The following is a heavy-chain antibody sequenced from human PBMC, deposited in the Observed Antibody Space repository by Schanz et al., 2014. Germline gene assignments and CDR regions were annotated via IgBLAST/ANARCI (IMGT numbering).Heavy chain of an antibody. V-gene: IGHV3-23*01. CDR2: ISGSGGST. Sequence: EVQLLESGGGLVQPGGSLRLSCAASGFTFSSYAMSWVRQAPGKGLEWVSAISGSGGSTYYADSVKGRFPISRDNSKNTLYLQMNSLRAEDTAVYYCAKGRFGELSAFDIWGQGTMVTVSS. CDR3: AKGRFGELSAFDI. D-gene: IGHD3-10*01. J-gene: IGHJ3*02. CDR1: GFTFSSYA.